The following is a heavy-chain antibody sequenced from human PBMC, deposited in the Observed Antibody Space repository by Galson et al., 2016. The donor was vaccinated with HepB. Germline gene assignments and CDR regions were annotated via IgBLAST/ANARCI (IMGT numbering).Heavy chain of an antibody. V-gene: IGHV4-59*01. CDR1: GGSISGYY. D-gene: IGHD2-2*01. CDR3: ARACNQLLVDAFDV. Sequence: SETLSLTCTVSGGSISGYYWSWIRQAPGKGLEWIGYISYTGSTNYNPSLKNRVTISVDMYRKQLTLRLSAVTAADTADYYCARACNQLLVDAFDVWGQGIVVTVSS. CDR2: ISYTGST. J-gene: IGHJ3*01.